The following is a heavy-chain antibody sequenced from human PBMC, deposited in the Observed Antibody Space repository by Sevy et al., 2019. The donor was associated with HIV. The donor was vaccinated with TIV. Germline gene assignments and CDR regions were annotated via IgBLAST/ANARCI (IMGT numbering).Heavy chain of an antibody. D-gene: IGHD2-15*01. V-gene: IGHV4-59*08. J-gene: IGHJ5*01. CDR3: ATGRDWFEF. CDR1: GGSIRSYY. CDR2: IYHSGFT. Sequence: SETLSLTCTVSGGSIRSYYWSWIRQPPGKGLEWIGYIYHSGFTNYHPSLKSRVTISVDTSKNQLSLKLSSVTAADTAVYHCATGRDWFEFWGQGTLVTVSS.